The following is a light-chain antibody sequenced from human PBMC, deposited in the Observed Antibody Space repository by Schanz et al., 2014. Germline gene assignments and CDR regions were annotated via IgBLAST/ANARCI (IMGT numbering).Light chain of an antibody. Sequence: EIVLTQSPGTLSLSPGERATLSCRASQSVSSSYLAWYQQKPGQAPRLLIYGASSRATGIPDRFSGSGSATDFTLTISRLEPEDFAVYYCQQEGRERGTFVKGNKVEI. CDR3: QQEGRERGT. V-gene: IGKV3-20*01. J-gene: IGKJ1*01. CDR2: GAS. CDR1: QSVSSSY.